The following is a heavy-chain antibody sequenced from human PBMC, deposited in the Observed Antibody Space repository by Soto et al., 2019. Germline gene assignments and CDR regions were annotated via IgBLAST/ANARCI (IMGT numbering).Heavy chain of an antibody. V-gene: IGHV4-30-4*01. CDR3: ARDQGGITGTTYYWFDP. D-gene: IGHD1-7*01. CDR1: GGSISSGDYY. J-gene: IGHJ5*02. Sequence: SETLALTCTVSGGSISSGDYYWSWIRQPPGKGLEWIGYIYYSGSTYYNPSLKSRVTISVDTSKNQFSLKMSSVTAANTDVYYCARDQGGITGTTYYWFDPWGQGNLVTVSS. CDR2: IYYSGST.